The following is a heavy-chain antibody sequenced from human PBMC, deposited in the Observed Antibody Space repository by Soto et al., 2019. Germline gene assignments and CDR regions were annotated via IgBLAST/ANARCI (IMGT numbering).Heavy chain of an antibody. J-gene: IGHJ6*02. CDR3: ARRVHVWLPDYYGMDV. CDR1: GYDYVTYA. D-gene: IGHD1-1*01. Sequence: QAQLVQSGAEVKKPGASVNVSCKASGYDYVTYAITWVRQRPGQGLEWMGWISTLNWNTNYAQTFQGRVNMTTDTSTRIVHLELRSLRSDDTAVYFCARRVHVWLPDYYGMDVWGQGTTVTVSS. CDR2: ISTLNWNT. V-gene: IGHV1-18*01.